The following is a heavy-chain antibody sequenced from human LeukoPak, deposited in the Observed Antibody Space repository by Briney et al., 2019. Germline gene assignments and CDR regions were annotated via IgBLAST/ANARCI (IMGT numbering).Heavy chain of an antibody. V-gene: IGHV3-74*01. CDR2: INSDGSST. D-gene: IGHD6-19*01. Sequence: PGGSLRLSCAASGFTFSSYWMHWVRQAPGKGLVWVSRINSDGSSTSYADSVKGRFTISRDNAKNTLYLQMNSLRAEDTVVYYCARTDAVAGPLDYWGQGTLVTVSS. J-gene: IGHJ4*02. CDR1: GFTFSSYW. CDR3: ARTDAVAGPLDY.